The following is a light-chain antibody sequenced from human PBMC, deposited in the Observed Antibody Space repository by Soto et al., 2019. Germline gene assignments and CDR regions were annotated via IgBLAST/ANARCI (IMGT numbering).Light chain of an antibody. Sequence: DIQMTQAPSTMSASVGDKVTITCRASQSISSWLAWYQQKPGKAPKLLIYDASSLESGVPSRFSGSGSGTEFTLTIGSLQPDDVATYYCQQYNSYSRTLGQGTKVDIK. CDR3: QQYNSYSRT. J-gene: IGKJ1*01. V-gene: IGKV1-5*01. CDR1: QSISSW. CDR2: DAS.